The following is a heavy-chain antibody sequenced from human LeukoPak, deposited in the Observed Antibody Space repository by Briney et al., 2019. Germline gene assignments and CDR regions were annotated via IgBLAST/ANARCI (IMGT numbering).Heavy chain of an antibody. J-gene: IGHJ4*02. CDR3: ARDHRLNYYDSSGYTDY. Sequence: ASVKVSCKASGYTFTGYYMHWVRQAPGQGLEWMGWINPNSGGTNYAQKFQGRVTMTRDTSIGTAYMELSRLRSDDTAVYYCARDHRLNYYDSSGYTDYWGQGTLVTVSS. CDR2: INPNSGGT. CDR1: GYTFTGYY. V-gene: IGHV1-2*02. D-gene: IGHD3-22*01.